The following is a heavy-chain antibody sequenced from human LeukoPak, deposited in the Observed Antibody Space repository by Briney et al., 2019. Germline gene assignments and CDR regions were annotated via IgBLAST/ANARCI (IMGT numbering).Heavy chain of an antibody. CDR2: ISGSGGST. J-gene: IGHJ6*02. Sequence: PGGSLRLSCAASGFTFSSYAMSWVRQAPGKGLEWVSAISGSGGSTYYADSVKGRFTISRDNSKNTLYLQMNSLRAEDTAVYYCARGGRRITMIVVVPRYNYGMDVWGQGTTVTVSS. V-gene: IGHV3-23*01. CDR1: GFTFSSYA. CDR3: ARGGRRITMIVVVPRYNYGMDV. D-gene: IGHD3-22*01.